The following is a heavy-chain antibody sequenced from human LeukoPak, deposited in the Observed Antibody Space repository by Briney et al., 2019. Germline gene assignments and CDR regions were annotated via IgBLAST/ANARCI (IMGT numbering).Heavy chain of an antibody. CDR1: GFIFSNYG. CDR3: VKDFCRGGNCPFPFFDS. Sequence: GGSLRLSCAASGFIFSNYGMNWVRQAPAKGLEWVSITVAGYSETHYADSVRGRFTISRDDSSNTLSLEMNSLRADDTGTYYCVKDFCRGGNCPFPFFDSWGQGTVVTVSS. V-gene: IGHV3-23*01. D-gene: IGHD4-23*01. J-gene: IGHJ4*02. CDR2: TVAGYSET.